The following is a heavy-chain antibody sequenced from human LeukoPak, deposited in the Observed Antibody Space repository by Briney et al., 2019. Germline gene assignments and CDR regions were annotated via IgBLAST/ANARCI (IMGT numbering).Heavy chain of an antibody. Sequence: SETLSLTCTVSGGSISSSSYYWGWIRQPPGKGLEWIGSIYYSGSTYYNPSLKSRVTISVDTSKNQFSLKLSSVTAADTAVDYCARHVRAWGWVVMDVWGKGTTVTVSS. D-gene: IGHD7-27*01. CDR2: IYYSGST. CDR1: GGSISSSSYY. J-gene: IGHJ6*03. CDR3: ARHVRAWGWVVMDV. V-gene: IGHV4-39*01.